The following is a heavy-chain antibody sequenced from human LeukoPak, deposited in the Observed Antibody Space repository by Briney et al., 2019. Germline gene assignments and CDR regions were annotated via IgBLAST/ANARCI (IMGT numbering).Heavy chain of an antibody. Sequence: PSETLSLTCTVSGGSVSSGSYYWSWIRQPPGKGLEWIGYIYYSGSTNYNPSLKSRVTISVDTSKNQFSLKLSSVTAADTAVYYCARLKDTAMAFDYWGQGTLVTVSS. J-gene: IGHJ4*02. CDR1: GGSVSSGSYY. D-gene: IGHD5-18*01. CDR3: ARLKDTAMAFDY. CDR2: IYYSGST. V-gene: IGHV4-61*01.